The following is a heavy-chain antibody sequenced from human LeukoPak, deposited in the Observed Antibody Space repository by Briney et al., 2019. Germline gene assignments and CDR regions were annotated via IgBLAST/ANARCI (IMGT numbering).Heavy chain of an antibody. V-gene: IGHV3-7*01. CDR2: IKQDGSQE. D-gene: IGHD3-10*01. CDR1: EFSASNYW. CDR3: GRWGVNAGLDR. Sequence: GGSLRLSCVVSEFSASNYWMSWVRQAPGKGLEWVANIKQDGSQENYVDSVKGRFTISRDNAKNSLNLQMNSLRAEDSGVYYCGRWGVNAGLDRWGQGTLVIVSS. J-gene: IGHJ5*02.